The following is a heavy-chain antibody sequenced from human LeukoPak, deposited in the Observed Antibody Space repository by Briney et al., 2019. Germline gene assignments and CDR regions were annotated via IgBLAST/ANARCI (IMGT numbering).Heavy chain of an antibody. V-gene: IGHV3-23*01. CDR3: AELGITMIGGV. CDR1: GFTFSSYA. D-gene: IGHD3-10*02. CDR2: ISGLADIT. J-gene: IGHJ6*04. Sequence: PGGSLRLSCAASGFTFSSYAMTWVRQAPGKGLEWVSSISGLADITYYADSVKGRFTISRDNAKNSLYLQMNSLRAEDTAVYYCAELGITMIGGVWGKGTTVTISS.